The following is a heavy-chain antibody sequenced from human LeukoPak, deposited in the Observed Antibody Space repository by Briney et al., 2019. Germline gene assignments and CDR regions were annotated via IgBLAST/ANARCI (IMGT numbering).Heavy chain of an antibody. CDR1: GFTFSDHA. CDR2: IRGTGTTT. J-gene: IGHJ4*02. Sequence: HPGGSLRLSCAASGFTFSDHAMSWVRQAPGKGLECVSAIRGTGTTTFYAASVKGRFTISRDNSKNTADLQMNSLRAEDTAVYYCAKVSWLGTLPSYHFDSWGQGTPVTVSS. D-gene: IGHD6-19*01. CDR3: AKVSWLGTLPSYHFDS. V-gene: IGHV3-23*01.